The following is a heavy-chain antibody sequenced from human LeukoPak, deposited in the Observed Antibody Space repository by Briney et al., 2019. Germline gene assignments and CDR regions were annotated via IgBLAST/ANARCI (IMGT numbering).Heavy chain of an antibody. Sequence: ASVKVSCKASGYTFTDDYIHWVRQAPGQGLEWMGWINVNSGGTNYAQKFYARVTMTRDTSISTVYMELSSLRSEDTAVYYCAKGPVGAEVFFDYWGQGTLVTVSS. CDR3: AKGPVGAEVFFDY. V-gene: IGHV1-2*02. D-gene: IGHD1-26*01. J-gene: IGHJ4*02. CDR2: INVNSGGT. CDR1: GYTFTDDY.